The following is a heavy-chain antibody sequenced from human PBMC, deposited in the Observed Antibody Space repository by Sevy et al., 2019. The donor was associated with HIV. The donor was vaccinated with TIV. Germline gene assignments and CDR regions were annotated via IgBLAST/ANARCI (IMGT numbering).Heavy chain of an antibody. V-gene: IGHV3-7*01. CDR2: IKPDGGDK. CDR3: AQATFGNFDS. J-gene: IGHJ4*02. D-gene: IGHD3-16*01. Sequence: GGSLRLSCAASGFSFSAYWMNWVRQAPGKGLEWVANIKPDGGDKHYVDSAEGRFTISRDNAKNSLYLQMNSLRVEDTAMYYCAQATFGNFDSWGQGTLVTVSS. CDR1: GFSFSAYW.